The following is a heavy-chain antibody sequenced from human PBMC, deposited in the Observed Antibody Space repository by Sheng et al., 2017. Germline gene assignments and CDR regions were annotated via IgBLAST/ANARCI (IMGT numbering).Heavy chain of an antibody. CDR3: ARGLVTGYFDL. V-gene: IGHV3-21*01. CDR2: ISSSSSYI. Sequence: EVQLVESGGGLVKPGGSLRLSCAASGFTFSSYSMNWVRQAPGKGLEWVSSISSSSSYIYYAYSVKGRFTISRDNAKNSLYLQMDSLRAEDTAVYYCARGLVTGYFDLWGLAPWSLSPQ. J-gene: IGHJ2*01. D-gene: IGHD2-8*02. CDR1: GFTFSSYS.